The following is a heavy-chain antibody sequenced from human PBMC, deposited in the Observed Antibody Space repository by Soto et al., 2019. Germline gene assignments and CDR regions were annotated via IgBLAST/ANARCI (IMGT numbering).Heavy chain of an antibody. CDR2: ISWHSGSI. J-gene: IGHJ4*02. CDR3: AKVASSWYIGTDFDY. V-gene: IGHV3-9*01. Sequence: GGSLRLSCAASGFTFDDYAMHWVRQAPGKGLEWVSGISWHSGSIGYADSVKGRFTISRDNAKNSLYLQMNSLRAEDTALYYCAKVASSWYIGTDFDYWGQGTMVTVSS. D-gene: IGHD6-13*01. CDR1: GFTFDDYA.